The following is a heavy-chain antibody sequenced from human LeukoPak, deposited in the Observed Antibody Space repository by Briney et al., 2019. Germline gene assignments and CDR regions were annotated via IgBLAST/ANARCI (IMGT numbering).Heavy chain of an antibody. CDR2: IYWGDDK. V-gene: IGHV2-5*02. J-gene: IGHJ5*02. CDR3: AHTPVDYEVNWFDP. Sequence: VSGPTLVNPTQTLTLTCTFSGFSLSTSGVGVGWIRQPPGKALEWLALIYWGDDKRYSPSLKSRLTITKDTSKNQVVLTMTNMDPVDTATYYCAHTPVDYEVNWFDPWGQGTLVTVSS. CDR1: GFSLSTSGVG. D-gene: IGHD4-17*01.